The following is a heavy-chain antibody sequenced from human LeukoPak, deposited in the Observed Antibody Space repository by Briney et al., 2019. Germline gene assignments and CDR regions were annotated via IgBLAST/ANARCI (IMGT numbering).Heavy chain of an antibody. Sequence: SETLSLTCTVSGGSISSYYWSWIRQPAGKGLEWIGRIYTSGSTNYNPSLKSRVTMPVDTSKNQFSLKLSSVTAADTAVYYCARDRVGIAAAGWFDPWGQGTLVTVSS. CDR3: ARDRVGIAAAGWFDP. CDR1: GGSISSYY. CDR2: IYTSGST. V-gene: IGHV4-4*07. D-gene: IGHD6-13*01. J-gene: IGHJ5*02.